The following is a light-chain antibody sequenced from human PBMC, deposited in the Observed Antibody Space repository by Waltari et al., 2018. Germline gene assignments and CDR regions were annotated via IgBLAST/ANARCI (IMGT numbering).Light chain of an antibody. CDR2: TNS. V-gene: IGLV1-47*01. CDR1: SSNTGSNY. J-gene: IGLJ2*01. Sequence: QSVLTQPPSASGPPGQRVTISCSGSSSNTGSNYVYGYQQLPGTAPKLLIYTNSERPSGVPDRFSGSKSGTSASLAISGLRSEDEGDYFCAAWDDRLTVVVFGGGTKLTVL. CDR3: AAWDDRLTVVV.